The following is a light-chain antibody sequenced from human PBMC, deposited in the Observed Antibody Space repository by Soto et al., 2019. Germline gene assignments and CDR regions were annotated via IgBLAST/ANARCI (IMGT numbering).Light chain of an antibody. J-gene: IGKJ1*01. V-gene: IGKV3-20*01. Sequence: TQAPFTLSMSPGERATLSCRASQSISSNLAWYQQKPGQAPRLLIYGASTRASGIPARFSGSGSGTEFTLTISRLEPEDFAVYYCQQYGSSRTFGQGTKVDIK. CDR1: QSISSN. CDR2: GAS. CDR3: QQYGSSRT.